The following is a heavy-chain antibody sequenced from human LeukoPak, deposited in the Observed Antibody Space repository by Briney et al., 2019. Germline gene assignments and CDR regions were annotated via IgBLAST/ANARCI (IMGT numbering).Heavy chain of an antibody. CDR1: YTFTANA. J-gene: IGHJ5*02. V-gene: IGHV7-4-1*02. Sequence: ASVKVSCKARYTFTANAINWVRQAPGQGLEWMGWINSNTGNPTYAQGFTGRFVFSLDTSVSTAYPQISSLKAEDTAVYYCATGDWFDPWGQGTLVTVSS. CDR3: ATGDWFDP. CDR2: INSNTGNP.